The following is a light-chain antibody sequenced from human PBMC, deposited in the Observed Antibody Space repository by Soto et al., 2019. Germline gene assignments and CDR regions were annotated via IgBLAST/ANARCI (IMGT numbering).Light chain of an antibody. V-gene: IGLV2-23*02. CDR2: EVS. CDR1: SGDVGNYDL. Sequence: QSALTQPASVSGSPGQSITISCSGSSGDVGNYDLVSWYQQIPGKAPQLMIFEVSRRPSRVSDRFSGSKSGNTASLTISGLQAEDEGDVYCCSSAGNGAWVFGGGTKLTVL. CDR3: CSSAGNGAWV. J-gene: IGLJ3*02.